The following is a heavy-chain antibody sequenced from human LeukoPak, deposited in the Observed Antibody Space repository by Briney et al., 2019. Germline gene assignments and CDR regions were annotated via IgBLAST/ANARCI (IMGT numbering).Heavy chain of an antibody. CDR1: GFTFSSYS. CDR2: ISSSSSTI. J-gene: IGHJ4*02. CDR3: ARDGGGGPFDY. Sequence: GGSLRLSCAASGFTFSSYSMNWVRQAPGKGLEWVSYISSSSSTIYYADSVKGRFTISRDNAKNSLYPQMKSLRAEDTAVYYCARDGGGGPFDYWGQGTLVTVSS. D-gene: IGHD3-3*01. V-gene: IGHV3-48*01.